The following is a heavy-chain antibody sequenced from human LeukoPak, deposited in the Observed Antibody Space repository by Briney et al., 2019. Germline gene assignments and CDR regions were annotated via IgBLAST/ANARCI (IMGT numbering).Heavy chain of an antibody. CDR1: GGSISSGGYS. Sequence: TLSLTCAVSGGSISSGGYSWSWIRQPPGKGLEWIGYIYHSGSTYYNPSLKSRVTISVDRSKNQFSLELSSVTAADTAVYYCARGGYGDYVDAFDIWGQGTMVTVSS. D-gene: IGHD4-17*01. CDR3: ARGGYGDYVDAFDI. V-gene: IGHV4-30-2*01. J-gene: IGHJ3*02. CDR2: IYHSGST.